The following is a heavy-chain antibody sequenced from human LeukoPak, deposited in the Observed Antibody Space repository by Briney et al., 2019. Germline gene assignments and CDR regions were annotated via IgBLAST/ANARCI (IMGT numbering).Heavy chain of an antibody. CDR3: ARHAFYSNYRNDAFDI. CDR1: GGSISSYY. Sequence: SETLSLTCTVSGGSISSYYWSWIRQPQGKGLEWIGYIYYSGSTNYNPSLKSRVTISVDTSKNQFSLKLSSVTAADTAVYYCARHAFYSNYRNDAFDIWGQGTMVTVSS. J-gene: IGHJ3*02. V-gene: IGHV4-59*08. CDR2: IYYSGST. D-gene: IGHD4-11*01.